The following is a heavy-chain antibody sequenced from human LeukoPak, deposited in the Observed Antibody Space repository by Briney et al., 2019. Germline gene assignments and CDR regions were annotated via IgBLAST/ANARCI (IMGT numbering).Heavy chain of an antibody. Sequence: GGSLRLSCAASGFTFDDYGMSWVRQAPGKGLEWVSGINWNGGSTGYADSVKGRFTISRDNAKNSLYLQMNSLRAEDTALYYCARGISGYSGYVLYFDYWGQGTLVTVSS. D-gene: IGHD5-12*01. CDR1: GFTFDDYG. V-gene: IGHV3-20*04. CDR3: ARGISGYSGYVLYFDY. J-gene: IGHJ4*02. CDR2: INWNGGST.